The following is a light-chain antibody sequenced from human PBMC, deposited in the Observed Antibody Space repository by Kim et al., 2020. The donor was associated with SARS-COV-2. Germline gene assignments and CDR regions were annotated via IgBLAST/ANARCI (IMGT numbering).Light chain of an antibody. CDR1: ILRTFY. CDR2: GEN. CDR3: KSRDLSGTNVL. V-gene: IGLV3-19*01. Sequence: ALGQTVTSTCQGDILRTFYAAWYQQKPRQAPILVIYGENIRPSGISDRFSASNSGNTASLTITGAQAEDEADYYCKSRDLSGTNVLFGGGTQPTAL. J-gene: IGLJ2*01.